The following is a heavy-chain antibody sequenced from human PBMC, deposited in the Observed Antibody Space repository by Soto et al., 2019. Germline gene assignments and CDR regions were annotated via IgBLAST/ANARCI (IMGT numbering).Heavy chain of an antibody. CDR1: GYAFSNND. CDR2: MNPNSGNG. CDR3: ARMAASGTLNWFDP. D-gene: IGHD6-13*01. Sequence: ASVKVSCKASGYAFSNNDISWVRQATGQGLEWMGWMNPNSGNGGYAQKFQGRVTMTRDTSTSTAYMELSSLASDDTAIYYCARMAASGTLNWFDPWGQGTLVTVSS. J-gene: IGHJ5*02. V-gene: IGHV1-8*01.